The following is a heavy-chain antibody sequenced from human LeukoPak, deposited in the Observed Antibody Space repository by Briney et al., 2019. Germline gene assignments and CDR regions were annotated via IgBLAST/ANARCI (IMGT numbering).Heavy chain of an antibody. V-gene: IGHV3-30*18. CDR3: AKRGHYSINWYHYFDY. J-gene: IGHJ4*02. CDR2: ISYDGSNE. Sequence: GGSLRLSCAASGFTFSNYGMHWVRQAPGKGLEWVAVISYDGSNEYYADSVKGRFTISRDNSKNTLHLQMNSLRAEDTAVYYCAKRGHYSINWYHYFDYWGQGTLVTVSS. CDR1: GFTFSNYG. D-gene: IGHD6-13*01.